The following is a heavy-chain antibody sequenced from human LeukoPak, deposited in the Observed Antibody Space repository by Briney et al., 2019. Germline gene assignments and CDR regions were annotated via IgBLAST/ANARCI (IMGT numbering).Heavy chain of an antibody. J-gene: IGHJ4*02. CDR2: SHNSGST. CDR3: AREMNYYDSTGYYLQYLDY. D-gene: IGHD3-22*01. Sequence: SETLSLTCTVSGGSITNFYWSWIRQAPGKGLEWIGYSHNSGSTDYNPSLKGRVTISVDTSKNQLSLNLISVTAADTAVYYCAREMNYYDSTGYYLQYLDYWGQGTLVTVSS. V-gene: IGHV4-59*01. CDR1: GGSITNFY.